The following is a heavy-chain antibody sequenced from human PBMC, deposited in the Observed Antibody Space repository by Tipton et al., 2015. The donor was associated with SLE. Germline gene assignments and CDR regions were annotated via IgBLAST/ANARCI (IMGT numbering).Heavy chain of an antibody. CDR1: GFTFSDHY. D-gene: IGHD1-26*01. J-gene: IGHJ4*02. CDR3: TSDVGSAGFYY. Sequence: GSLRLSCAASGFTFSDHYMDWVRQAPGKGLEWVGRSGGKSDIYTTEYAASVKGRFTISRDDSSNSLYLQMNSLKVEDTALYYCTSDVGSAGFYYWGQGTLVSVSS. V-gene: IGHV3-72*01. CDR2: SGGKSDIYTT.